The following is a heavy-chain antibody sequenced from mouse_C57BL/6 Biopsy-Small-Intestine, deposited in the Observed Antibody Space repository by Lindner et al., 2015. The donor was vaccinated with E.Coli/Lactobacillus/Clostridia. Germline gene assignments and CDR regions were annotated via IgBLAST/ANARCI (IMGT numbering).Heavy chain of an antibody. D-gene: IGHD1-3*01. J-gene: IGHJ3*01. CDR3: ARAQALQHTSASDI. CDR2: ISAYNGNT. CDR1: GYIFTNYG. Sequence: SVKVSCKASGYIFTNYGVSWVRQAPGQGLEWMGWISAYNGNTNYAQKFQGRVTMTTDTSTNTVYLDLRSLRSDDTAMYYCARAQALQHTSASDIWGQGTMVTVSS. V-gene: IGHV14-3*01.